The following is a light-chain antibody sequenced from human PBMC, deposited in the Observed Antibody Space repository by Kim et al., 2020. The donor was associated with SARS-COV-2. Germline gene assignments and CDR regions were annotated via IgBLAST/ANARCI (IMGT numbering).Light chain of an antibody. CDR1: RSVTSNY. Sequence: EIVLTQSPGTLSLSPGERATLSCRASRSVTSNYLAWYREKPGQAPRLLIYIASTTATGIPDRFSGSGSGTQCTLTISRLDPEDIAVYYCEKNGRPPSTFGQGTRLE. V-gene: IGKV3-20*01. J-gene: IGKJ5*01. CDR3: EKNGRPPST. CDR2: IAS.